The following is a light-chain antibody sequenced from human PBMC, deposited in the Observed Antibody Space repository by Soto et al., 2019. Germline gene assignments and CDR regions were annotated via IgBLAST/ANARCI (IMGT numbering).Light chain of an antibody. V-gene: IGKV1-5*01. CDR2: YAA. CDR1: QNINNW. Sequence: DIQMTQSPSTLSASVGDRVTITCRASQNINNWFDWYHQKPGKATQFLIYYAATLQSGVPSRFSGSGFGTEFSLTISSLQPEYSGSYYCQHLRTFGQGTKVEIK. CDR3: QHLRT. J-gene: IGKJ1*01.